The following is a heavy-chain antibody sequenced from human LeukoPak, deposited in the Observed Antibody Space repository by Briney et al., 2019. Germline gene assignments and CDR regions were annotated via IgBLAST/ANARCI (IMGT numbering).Heavy chain of an antibody. Sequence: GGSLRLSCAASGFTFSSYSMNWVRQAPGRGLEWVSSISSSSSYIYYADSVKGRFTISRDNAKNSLYLQMNSLRAEDTAEYYCARDHEEGVSGTTLIRGSNFDYWGQGTLVTVSS. J-gene: IGHJ4*02. CDR3: ARDHEEGVSGTTLIRGSNFDY. V-gene: IGHV3-21*01. CDR2: ISSSSSYI. CDR1: GFTFSSYS. D-gene: IGHD1-1*01.